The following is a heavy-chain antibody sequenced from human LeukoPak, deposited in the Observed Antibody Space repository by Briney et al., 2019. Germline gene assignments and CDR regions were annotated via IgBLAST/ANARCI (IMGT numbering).Heavy chain of an antibody. CDR2: IRSKPYGGTT. Sequence: GGSLRLSCTASGFTFSDYGVNWFRQAPGKGLEWVAFIRSKPYGGTTEYAASVKGRFSISRDDSTSIVYLQMNGLKTEDTALYYCSRTRISGIDGFDIWGQGTMATVSS. D-gene: IGHD2-15*01. J-gene: IGHJ3*02. CDR3: SRTRISGIDGFDI. V-gene: IGHV3-49*03. CDR1: GFTFSDYG.